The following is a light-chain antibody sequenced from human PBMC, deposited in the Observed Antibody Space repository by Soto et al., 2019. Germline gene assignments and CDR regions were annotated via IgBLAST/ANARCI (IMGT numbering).Light chain of an antibody. V-gene: IGLV2-14*01. J-gene: IGLJ1*01. Sequence: QSALTQPASVSGSPGQSITISCTGTSSDVGDYNYVSWYQQHPGKAPKLIIYDVSNRPSGVSNRFSGFKSGNTASLTISGLQAEDEADYYCSSYTSSSNYVVGTGTKLTVL. CDR3: SSYTSSSNYV. CDR2: DVS. CDR1: SSDVGDYNY.